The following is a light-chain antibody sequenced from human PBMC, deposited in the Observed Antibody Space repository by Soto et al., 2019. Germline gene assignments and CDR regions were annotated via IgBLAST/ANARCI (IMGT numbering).Light chain of an antibody. J-gene: IGKJ5*01. CDR3: QQYHNWPIT. V-gene: IGKV3-15*01. CDR2: DAS. Sequence: SCRASQSVSSNLAWHQQKPGQAPRILMYDASTRATGISARFSGSGSGTEFTLTISSLQSEDFAVYYCQQYHNWPITFGQGTRLEI. CDR1: QSVSSN.